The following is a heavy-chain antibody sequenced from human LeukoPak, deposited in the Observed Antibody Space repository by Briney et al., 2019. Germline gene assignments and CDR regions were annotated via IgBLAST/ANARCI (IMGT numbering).Heavy chain of an antibody. Sequence: ASVKVSCKASGYTFTGYYMHWVRQAPGQGLEWMGRINPNIGGTNYAQRFQGRATMTRDTSISTAYMELSRLRSDDTAVYYCATSYCTNGVCYPNWFDPWGQGTLVTVSS. CDR2: INPNIGGT. V-gene: IGHV1-2*06. D-gene: IGHD2-8*01. CDR3: ATSYCTNGVCYPNWFDP. J-gene: IGHJ5*02. CDR1: GYTFTGYY.